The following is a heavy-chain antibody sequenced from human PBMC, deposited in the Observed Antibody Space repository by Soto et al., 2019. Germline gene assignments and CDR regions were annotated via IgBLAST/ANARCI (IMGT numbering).Heavy chain of an antibody. CDR1: GYTFTSYG. CDR2: ISPYNGNT. CDR3: ARDRPYCTNGVYPTAPYYYYGKDV. Sequence: QVQLVQSGAEVKKPGASVKVSCKASGYTFTSYGISWVRQAPGQGLEWMGWISPYNGNTNYAQKLQGRDTMTTDTSTRTAYMELRSLRSDDTAVYYCARDRPYCTNGVYPTAPYYYYGKDVWGQGTTVTVSS. D-gene: IGHD2-8*01. J-gene: IGHJ6*02. V-gene: IGHV1-18*04.